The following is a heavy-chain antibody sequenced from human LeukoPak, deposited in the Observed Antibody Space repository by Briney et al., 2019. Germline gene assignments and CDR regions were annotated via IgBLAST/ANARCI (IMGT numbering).Heavy chain of an antibody. CDR3: AREVRTSNWPRPHTYYIDY. CDR1: GGSISSGGYY. D-gene: IGHD6-13*01. J-gene: IGHJ4*02. CDR2: IYYSGST. V-gene: IGHV4-31*03. Sequence: PSQTLSLTCTVSGGSISSGGYYWSWIRQHPGKGLEWIGYIYYSGSTYYNPSLKSRVTISVDTSKNQFSLKLSSVTAADTAVYYCAREVRTSNWPRPHTYYIDYWGQGTLVTVSS.